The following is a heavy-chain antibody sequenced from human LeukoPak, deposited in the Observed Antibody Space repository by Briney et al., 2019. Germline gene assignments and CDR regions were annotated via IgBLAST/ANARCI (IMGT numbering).Heavy chain of an antibody. CDR1: GGSISSGDYY. CDR3: ARRVEWFGELPSLLFDY. V-gene: IGHV4-30-4*08. D-gene: IGHD3-10*01. CDR2: IYYSGST. J-gene: IGHJ4*02. Sequence: SQTLSLTCTVSGGSISSGDYYWSWIRQPPGKGLEWIGYIYYSGSTYYNPSLKSRVTISVDTSKNQFSLKLSSVTAADTAVYYCARRVEWFGELPSLLFDYWGQGTLVTVSS.